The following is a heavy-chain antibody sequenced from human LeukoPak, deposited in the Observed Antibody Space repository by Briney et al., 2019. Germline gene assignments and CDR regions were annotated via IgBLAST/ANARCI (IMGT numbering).Heavy chain of an antibody. Sequence: GGSLRLSCAASGFTFDDYAMPWVRQAPGKGLEWVSGISWNSGSIGYADSVKGRFTISRDNAKNSLYLQMNSLRAEDTALYYCAKVIAAAGNYDAFDIWGQGTMVTVSS. CDR3: AKVIAAAGNYDAFDI. CDR1: GFTFDDYA. J-gene: IGHJ3*02. V-gene: IGHV3-9*01. D-gene: IGHD6-13*01. CDR2: ISWNSGSI.